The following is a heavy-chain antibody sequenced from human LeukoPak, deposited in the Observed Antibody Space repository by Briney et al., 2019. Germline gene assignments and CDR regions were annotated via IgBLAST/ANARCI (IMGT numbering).Heavy chain of an antibody. CDR1: GFTFSSYA. Sequence: GGSLRLSCAASGFTFSSYAMHWARQAPGKGLEWVAVISYDGSNKYYADSVKGRFTISRDNSKNTLYLQMNSLRAEDTAVYYCARDSDDILTGYSLVGYWGQGTLVTVSS. CDR3: ARDSDDILTGYSLVGY. D-gene: IGHD3-9*01. J-gene: IGHJ4*02. V-gene: IGHV3-30-3*01. CDR2: ISYDGSNK.